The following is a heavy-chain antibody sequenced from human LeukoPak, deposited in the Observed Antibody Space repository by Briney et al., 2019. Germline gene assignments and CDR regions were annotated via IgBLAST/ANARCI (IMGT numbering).Heavy chain of an antibody. CDR1: GYTFTSYY. J-gene: IGHJ6*03. D-gene: IGHD3-10*01. V-gene: IGHV1-46*01. CDR3: ARATMGSYYYYYMDV. CDR2: INPSGGST. Sequence: ASVKVSCKASGYTFTSYYMHWVRQAPGQGLEWMGIINPSGGSTSYAQKFQGRVTMTRDTSTSTDYMELSSLRSEDTAVYYCARATMGSYYYYYMDVWGKGTTVTVSS.